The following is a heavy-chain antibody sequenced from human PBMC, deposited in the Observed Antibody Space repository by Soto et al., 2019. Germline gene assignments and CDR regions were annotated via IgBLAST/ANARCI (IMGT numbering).Heavy chain of an antibody. CDR1: TGSFTGHF. Sequence: QVQLQQWGAGLLRPSETLSLTCAVNTGSFTGHFWGWIRQPPGKGLEWIGEINPTRGTNYNPSLGSRVAISIEMSTNQFSLTLSSVTAADTAVYYCARGPPGGYYGGLDVWGQGTVVTVSS. D-gene: IGHD3-10*01. CDR3: ARGPPGGYYGGLDV. V-gene: IGHV4-34*01. J-gene: IGHJ3*01. CDR2: INPTRGT.